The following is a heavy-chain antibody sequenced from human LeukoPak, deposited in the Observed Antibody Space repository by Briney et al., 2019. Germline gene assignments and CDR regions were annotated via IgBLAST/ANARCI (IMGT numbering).Heavy chain of an antibody. J-gene: IGHJ4*02. CDR3: ASRGTGPFDY. CDR2: IWYDGSNK. V-gene: IGHV3-33*08. Sequence: GGSLRLSCAASGFTFSADSMHWVRQAPGKGLEWVAVIWYDGSNKYYADSVKGRFTISRDNSKNTLYLQMNSLRAEDTAVYYRASRGTGPFDYWGQGTLVTVSS. D-gene: IGHD3/OR15-3a*01. CDR1: GFTFSADS.